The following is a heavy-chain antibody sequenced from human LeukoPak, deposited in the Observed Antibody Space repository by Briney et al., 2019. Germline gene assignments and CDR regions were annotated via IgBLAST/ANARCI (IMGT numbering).Heavy chain of an antibody. CDR3: ARAVYSSSSVYYYYYMDV. D-gene: IGHD6-6*01. CDR2: IYYSGST. V-gene: IGHV4-59*01. Sequence: SETLSLTCTVSGGSISSYYWSWIRQPPGKGLEWIGYIYYSGSTNYNPSLKSRVTISVDTSKNQFSLKLTSVTAADTAVYYCARAVYSSSSVYYYYYMDVWGKGTTVTVSS. CDR1: GGSISSYY. J-gene: IGHJ6*03.